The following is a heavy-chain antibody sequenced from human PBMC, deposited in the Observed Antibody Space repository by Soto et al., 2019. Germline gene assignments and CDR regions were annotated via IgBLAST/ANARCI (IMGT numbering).Heavy chain of an antibody. J-gene: IGHJ3*02. CDR1: GFTFSSYW. CDR3: ARGPGLTGYPGDAFDI. D-gene: IGHD3-9*01. CDR2: INSDGSST. V-gene: IGHV3-74*01. Sequence: GGSLRLSCAASGFTFSSYWMHWVRQAPGKGLVWVSRINSDGSSTSYADSVKGRFTISRDNAKNTLYLQMNSLRAEDTAVYYCARGPGLTGYPGDAFDIWGQGTMVTVSS.